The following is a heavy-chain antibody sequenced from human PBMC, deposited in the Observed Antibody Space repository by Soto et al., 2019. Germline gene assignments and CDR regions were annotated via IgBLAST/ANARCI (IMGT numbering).Heavy chain of an antibody. CDR2: IIPMFGTT. CDR3: ARAAIHGSSWYFWFDP. Sequence: SVNVSCKTSGGTFSRHSINWGRQAPGQGLEWMGGIIPMFGTTNYAQKFKGRVTISADESTSTAYMELSSLRSEDAAVYYCARAAIHGSSWYFWFDPWGQGTLVTVSS. CDR1: GGTFSRHS. D-gene: IGHD6-13*01. J-gene: IGHJ5*02. V-gene: IGHV1-69*13.